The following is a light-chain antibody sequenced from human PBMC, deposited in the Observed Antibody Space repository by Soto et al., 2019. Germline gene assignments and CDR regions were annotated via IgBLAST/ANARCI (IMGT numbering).Light chain of an antibody. CDR2: EVG. V-gene: IGLV2-14*01. CDR1: SSDIGAYNY. CDR3: SSYTSSSTLYV. Sequence: QSVLTQPASVSGSPGQSITISCTGTSSDIGAYNYVSWYQQHPGKAPKLMIYEVGNRPSGLSNRFSGSKSGNTASLTISGLQAEDEADYFCSSYTSSSTLYVFGTGTKLTVL. J-gene: IGLJ1*01.